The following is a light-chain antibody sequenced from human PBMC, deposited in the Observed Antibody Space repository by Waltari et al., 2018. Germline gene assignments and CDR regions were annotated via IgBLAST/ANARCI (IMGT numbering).Light chain of an antibody. Sequence: SARKSVSRNYLAGYQQKPGQAPRLLIYGASSRATGIPDRFSGSGSGTDFTLTISRLEPEDFAVYYCQQYGSSPLTFGQGTKLEIK. CDR2: GAS. CDR3: QQYGSSPLT. J-gene: IGKJ2*01. CDR1: KSVSRNY. V-gene: IGKV3-20*01.